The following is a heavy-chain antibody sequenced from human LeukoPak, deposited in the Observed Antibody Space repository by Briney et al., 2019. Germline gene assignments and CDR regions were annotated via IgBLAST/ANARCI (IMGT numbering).Heavy chain of an antibody. Sequence: SETLSLTCAVYGGSFSGYYWSWIRQPPGKGLEWIGEINHSGSTNYNPSLKSRVTISVDTSKNQFSLKLSSVTAADTAVYYCARDGLGGGSYYSWGQGTLVTVSS. V-gene: IGHV4-34*01. CDR2: INHSGST. D-gene: IGHD1-26*01. CDR3: ARDGLGGGSYYS. J-gene: IGHJ4*02. CDR1: GGSFSGYY.